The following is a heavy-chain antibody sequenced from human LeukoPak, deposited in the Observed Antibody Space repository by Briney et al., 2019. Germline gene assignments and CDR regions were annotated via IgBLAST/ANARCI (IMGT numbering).Heavy chain of an antibody. J-gene: IGHJ4*02. D-gene: IGHD2-15*01. V-gene: IGHV3-23*01. Sequence: GGSLRLSCAASGFTFSSYAMSWVRQAPGKGLEWVSAISGSGGSTYYADSVKGRFTISRDNSKNTLYLQMNSLRAEDTAVYYCATVWGGSSGGFDYWGQGTLVTVSS. CDR3: ATVWGGSSGGFDY. CDR1: GFTFSSYA. CDR2: ISGSGGST.